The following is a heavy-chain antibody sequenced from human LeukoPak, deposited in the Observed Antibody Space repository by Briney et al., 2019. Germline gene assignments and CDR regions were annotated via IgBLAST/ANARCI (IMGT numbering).Heavy chain of an antibody. CDR3: ARDRAGTLDY. Sequence: GGSLRLSCAASGFTFSSYGMHWVRQAPGKGLEWVAVISYDGSNKYYADSVKGRFTISRDNSKNTLYLEMNSLRPEDTAVYYCARDRAGTLDYWGQGTLVTVSS. J-gene: IGHJ4*02. CDR2: ISYDGSNK. CDR1: GFTFSSYG. V-gene: IGHV3-30*03. D-gene: IGHD6-13*01.